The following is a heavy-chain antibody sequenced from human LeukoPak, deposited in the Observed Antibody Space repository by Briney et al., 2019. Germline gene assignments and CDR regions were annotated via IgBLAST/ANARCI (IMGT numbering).Heavy chain of an antibody. Sequence: ASVKVSCKASGYTFTGYYMHWVRQAPGQGLEWMGWINPNSGGTNYAQKFQGRVTMTRDTSISTAYMELSRLRSDDTAVYYCATTQWIQLRSRAFDIWGQGTMVTVSS. D-gene: IGHD5-18*01. CDR1: GYTFTGYY. CDR2: INPNSGGT. V-gene: IGHV1-2*02. CDR3: ATTQWIQLRSRAFDI. J-gene: IGHJ3*02.